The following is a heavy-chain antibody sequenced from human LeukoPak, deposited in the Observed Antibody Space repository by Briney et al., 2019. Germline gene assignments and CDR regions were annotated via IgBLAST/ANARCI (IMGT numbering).Heavy chain of an antibody. CDR1: GYSISSGYY. V-gene: IGHV4-38-2*01. J-gene: IGHJ3*02. Sequence: PSETLSLTCAVSGYSISSGYYWGWIRQPPGKGLEWIGSIYHSGSTYYNPSLKSRVTISVDTSKNQFSLKLSSVTAADTPVYYCVRPEWAGKDDAFDIWGQGTMVTVSS. CDR2: IYHSGST. CDR3: VRPEWAGKDDAFDI. D-gene: IGHD6-19*01.